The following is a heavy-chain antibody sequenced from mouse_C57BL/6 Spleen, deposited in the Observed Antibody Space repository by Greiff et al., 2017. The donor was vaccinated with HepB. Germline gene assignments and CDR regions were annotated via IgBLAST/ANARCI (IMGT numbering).Heavy chain of an antibody. J-gene: IGHJ2*01. V-gene: IGHV1-82*01. Sequence: QVQLQQSGPELVKPGASVKISCKASGYAFSSSWMNWVKQRPGKGLEWIGRIYPGDGDTNYNGKFKGKATLTADKSSSTAYMQLSSLTSEDSAVYFCARWGYSNYGYFDYWGQGTTLTVSS. CDR2: IYPGDGDT. CDR3: ARWGYSNYGYFDY. D-gene: IGHD2-5*01. CDR1: GYAFSSSW.